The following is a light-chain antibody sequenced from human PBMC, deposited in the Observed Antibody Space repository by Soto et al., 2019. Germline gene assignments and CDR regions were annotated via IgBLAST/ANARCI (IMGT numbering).Light chain of an antibody. J-gene: IGKJ4*01. V-gene: IGKV3-11*01. CDR1: QSVSNY. Sequence: EIVLTQSPATLSLSPGERATLSCRASQSVSNYLAWYQQKPGQAPMLLIYDASNMATGIPARFSGSGSGTDFTLTISSLEPEDFALYYCQQRSDWPALTFGGGTKVEIK. CDR3: QQRSDWPALT. CDR2: DAS.